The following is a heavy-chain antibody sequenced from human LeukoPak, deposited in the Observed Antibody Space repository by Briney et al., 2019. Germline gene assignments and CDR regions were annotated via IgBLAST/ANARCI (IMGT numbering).Heavy chain of an antibody. CDR2: INHSGST. D-gene: IGHD6-19*01. CDR1: GGSFSGYY. J-gene: IGHJ2*01. CDR3: ARGPRQWLVARRYFDL. Sequence: SETLSLTCAVYGGSFSGYYWSWIRQPPGKGLEWIGGINHSGSTNYNPSLKSRVTISVDTSKNQFSLKLSSVTAADTAVYYCARGPRQWLVARRYFDLWGRGTLVTVSS. V-gene: IGHV4-34*01.